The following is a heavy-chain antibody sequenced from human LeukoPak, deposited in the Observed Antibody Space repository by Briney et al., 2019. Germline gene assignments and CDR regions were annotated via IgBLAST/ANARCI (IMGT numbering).Heavy chain of an antibody. Sequence: GESLKISCKGSGYSFTSYWIGWVRQMPGKGLEWMGIIYPGDSDTRYSPSFQGQDTISADKSISTAHLQWSSLKASDTAMYYCARHMDIVATSGKYYYYGMDVWGKGTTVTVSS. J-gene: IGHJ6*04. V-gene: IGHV5-51*01. CDR1: GYSFTSYW. D-gene: IGHD5-12*01. CDR3: ARHMDIVATSGKYYYYGMDV. CDR2: IYPGDSDT.